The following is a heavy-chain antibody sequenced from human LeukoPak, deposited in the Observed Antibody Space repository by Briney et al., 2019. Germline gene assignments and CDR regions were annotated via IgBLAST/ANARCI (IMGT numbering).Heavy chain of an antibody. CDR1: GYTFTSYA. CDR2: INTNTGNP. CDR3: ARDSGYSSGWSAGDYYYYGMDV. D-gene: IGHD6-19*01. Sequence: ASVKVSCKASGYTFTSYAMNWVRQAPGQGLEWMGWINTNTGNPTYAQGFTGRFVFSLDTSVRTAYLQISSLKAEDTAVYYCARDSGYSSGWSAGDYYYYGMDVWGQGTTVTVSS. V-gene: IGHV7-4-1*02. J-gene: IGHJ6*02.